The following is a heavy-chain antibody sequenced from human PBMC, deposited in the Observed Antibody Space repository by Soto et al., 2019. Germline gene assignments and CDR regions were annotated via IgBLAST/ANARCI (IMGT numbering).Heavy chain of an antibody. CDR1: GYTFTGYY. Sequence: ASVKVSCKASGYTFTGYYMHWVRQALGQGLEWMGWINPNSGGTNYAQKFQGWVTMTRDRSISTVYMELSRLRSDDTAVYFCARGHSTDCSNGVCSFFYNHEMDVWGQGTTVTVSS. D-gene: IGHD2-8*01. CDR3: ARGHSTDCSNGVCSFFYNHEMDV. V-gene: IGHV1-2*04. J-gene: IGHJ6*02. CDR2: INPNSGGT.